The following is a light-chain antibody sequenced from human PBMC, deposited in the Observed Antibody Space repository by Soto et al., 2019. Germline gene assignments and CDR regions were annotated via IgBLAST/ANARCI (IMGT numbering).Light chain of an antibody. Sequence: QSALTQPPSASGSPGQSVTISCTGTSSDVGAYKYVSWYQQYPGKAPKLMIYEVTKRPSGVPDRFYGSKSGNTASLTVSGLQAEDEADYYCTSYEGNDIWVFGGGTKLTVL. CDR1: SSDVGAYKY. J-gene: IGLJ3*02. V-gene: IGLV2-8*01. CDR2: EVT. CDR3: TSYEGNDIWV.